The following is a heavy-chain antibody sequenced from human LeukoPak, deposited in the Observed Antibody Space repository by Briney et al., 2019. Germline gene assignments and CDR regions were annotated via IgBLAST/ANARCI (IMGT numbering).Heavy chain of an antibody. CDR2: INPNSGDT. CDR3: ARPRNPGIAVAAPY. D-gene: IGHD6-19*01. J-gene: IGHJ4*02. Sequence: GASVKVSCKTSGYTFTGYYMHWVRQAPGQGLEWMGWINPNSGDTNYAQKFQGRVTITRDTSISTAYMELTWLRSDDTAVYFCARPRNPGIAVAAPYWGQGTLVTVSS. CDR1: GYTFTGYY. V-gene: IGHV1-2*02.